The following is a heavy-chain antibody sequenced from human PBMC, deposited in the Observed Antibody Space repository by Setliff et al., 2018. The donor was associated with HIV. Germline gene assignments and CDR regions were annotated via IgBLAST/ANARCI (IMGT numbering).Heavy chain of an antibody. D-gene: IGHD3-10*01. CDR3: ALNYYGTGSNDY. Sequence: GGSLRLSCEGSRFTFNTYSRNWVRQAPGKGLEWVSYISSSSSTIYYADSVKGRFTISRDNAKNSLYLQMNSLRAEDTAVYYCALNYYGTGSNDYWGQGTLVTVSS. J-gene: IGHJ4*02. CDR1: RFTFNTYS. CDR2: ISSSSSTI. V-gene: IGHV3-48*01.